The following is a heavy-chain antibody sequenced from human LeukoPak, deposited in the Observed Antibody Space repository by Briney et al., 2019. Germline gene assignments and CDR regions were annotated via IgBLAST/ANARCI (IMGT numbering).Heavy chain of an antibody. J-gene: IGHJ4*02. CDR3: ARGPRPPYYFDY. Sequence: ASVKVSCKASGGTFSSYAISWVRQAPGQGLEWMGWMNPNSGNTDYAQKFQGRVTMTRNTSISTAYMELSSLRSEDTAVYYCARGPRPPYYFDYWGQGTLVTVSS. CDR1: GGTFSSYA. V-gene: IGHV1-8*02. CDR2: MNPNSGNT.